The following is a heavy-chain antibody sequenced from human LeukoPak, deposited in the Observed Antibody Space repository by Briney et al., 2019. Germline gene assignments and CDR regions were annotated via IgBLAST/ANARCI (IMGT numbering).Heavy chain of an antibody. J-gene: IGHJ4*02. CDR1: GYTFTSYD. V-gene: IGHV1-8*03. D-gene: IGHD5-24*01. CDR2: MNPNSGNT. Sequence: GASVKVSCKASGYTFTSYDINWVRQATGQGLEWMGWMNPNSGNTGYAQKFQGRVTITRNTSISTAYMELSSLRSEDTAVYYCVRGRFRWEVEIRDFDFWGQGTLVTVSS. CDR3: VRGRFRWEVEIRDFDF.